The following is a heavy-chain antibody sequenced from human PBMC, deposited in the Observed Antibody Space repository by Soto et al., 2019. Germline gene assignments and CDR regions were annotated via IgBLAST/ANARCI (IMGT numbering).Heavy chain of an antibody. J-gene: IGHJ4*02. Sequence: GGSLRLSCAASGFTFDDYGMSWVRQAPGKGLEWVAGINWNGGSTGYADSVKGRFTISRDNAKNSLYLQMYSLRAGDTALYYCARVTSPVGDLYYFDYWGQGTLVTVSS. CDR3: ARVTSPVGDLYYFDY. CDR2: INWNGGST. CDR1: GFTFDDYG. D-gene: IGHD3-10*01. V-gene: IGHV3-20*04.